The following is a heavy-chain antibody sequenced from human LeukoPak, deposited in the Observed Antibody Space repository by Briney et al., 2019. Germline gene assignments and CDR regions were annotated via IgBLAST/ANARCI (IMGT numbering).Heavy chain of an antibody. D-gene: IGHD3-10*01. CDR3: ATSYGSGSYWFDP. CDR2: FDPEDGET. CDR1: GYTLTELS. V-gene: IGHV1-24*01. Sequence: ASVNVSCKVSGYTLTELSMHWVRQAPGKGLEWMGGFDPEDGETIYAQKFQGRVTMSEDTSTDTAYMELSSLRSEDTDVYYCATSYGSGSYWFDPWGQGTLVTVSS. J-gene: IGHJ5*02.